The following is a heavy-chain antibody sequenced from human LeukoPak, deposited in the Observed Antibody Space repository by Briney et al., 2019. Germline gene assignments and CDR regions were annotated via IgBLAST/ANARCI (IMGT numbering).Heavy chain of an antibody. CDR1: GFTFSSYW. J-gene: IGHJ4*02. Sequence: PGGSLSLSCVASGFTFSSYWMTWVRQAPGKGLEWLANIKEDGSIQYCLDSVRGRFTISRDNAKTSVYLQLNSLRADDTAVYYCARDVWTGVAVSDYWGQGTLVTVSS. CDR3: ARDVWTGVAVSDY. CDR2: IKEDGSIQ. V-gene: IGHV3-7*01. D-gene: IGHD6-19*01.